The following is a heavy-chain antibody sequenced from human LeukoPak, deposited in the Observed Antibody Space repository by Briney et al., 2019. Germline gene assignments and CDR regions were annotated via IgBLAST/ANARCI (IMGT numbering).Heavy chain of an antibody. Sequence: GGSLRLSCAASGFTFSKAWMSWVRQAPGKGLEWISRVKSKTDGGTIDYAAPVKGRFTLSRGDSQNMLYLQMNSLKVEDTAVYYCTTSDVWGKGTTVTVSS. V-gene: IGHV3-15*01. CDR2: VKSKTDGGTI. J-gene: IGHJ6*04. CDR3: TTSDV. CDR1: GFTFSKAW.